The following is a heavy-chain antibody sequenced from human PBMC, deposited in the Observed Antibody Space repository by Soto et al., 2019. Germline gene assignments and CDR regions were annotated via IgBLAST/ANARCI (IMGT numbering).Heavy chain of an antibody. CDR1: GLTVRDAY. D-gene: IGHD2-2*01. J-gene: IGHJ4*02. V-gene: IGHV3-15*05. Sequence: EVRLVESGGGLVKPGGSLRLSCAVSGLTVRDAYMSWVRQAPGKGLEWVGRIKSKVDGDTIDYGAPVKGRFTISRDDSENTLSLQMNSLETEDSAVYFCSGYCTSPACYLIGNSPPEWTDHWGQGTLVTVSS. CDR2: IKSKVDGDTI. CDR3: SGYCTSPACYLIGNSPPEWTDH.